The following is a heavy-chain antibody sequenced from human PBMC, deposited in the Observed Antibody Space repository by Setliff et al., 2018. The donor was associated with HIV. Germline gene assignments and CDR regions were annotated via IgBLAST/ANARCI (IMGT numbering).Heavy chain of an antibody. D-gene: IGHD3-10*01. CDR2: IYYSGDT. V-gene: IGHV4-30-4*01. CDR1: GASVNSDDYY. Sequence: SETLSLTCTVSGASVNSDDYYWSWIRRTPGKGLEWIGYIYYSGDTYYNATLQSRATILLDTSKNQFFLTLTSVTAADTAVYFCARVPFGSGSYYFDFWGQGTLVTVSS. CDR3: ARVPFGSGSYYFDF. J-gene: IGHJ4*02.